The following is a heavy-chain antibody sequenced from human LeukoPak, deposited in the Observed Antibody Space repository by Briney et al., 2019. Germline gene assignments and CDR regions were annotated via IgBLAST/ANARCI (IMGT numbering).Heavy chain of an antibody. J-gene: IGHJ3*02. D-gene: IGHD5-24*01. CDR1: GYTFTGYY. V-gene: IGHV1-2*02. Sequence: GASVKVSCKASGYTFTGYYMHWVRQAPGQGLEWMGWINPTSGGTKYAQKFQGRVTMTRDTSTSTVYMELSSLRSEDTAVYYCARVRDGYNDAYDIWGQGTMVTVPS. CDR3: ARVRDGYNDAYDI. CDR2: INPTSGGT.